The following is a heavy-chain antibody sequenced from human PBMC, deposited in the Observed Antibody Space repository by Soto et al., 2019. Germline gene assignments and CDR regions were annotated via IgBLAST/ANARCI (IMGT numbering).Heavy chain of an antibody. D-gene: IGHD6-13*01. V-gene: IGHV3-9*01. CDR3: AKGGQQLVRGYNWFDP. CDR2: ISYNSGSI. CDR1: GFTFDNYA. J-gene: IGHJ5*02. Sequence: EVQLVESGGDSVQPGRSLRLSCAASGFTFDNYAMHWVRQAPGQGLEWVSGISYNSGSIDYADSVKGRFTISRDNAKNSLYLQMNSLRAEDTALYYCAKGGQQLVRGYNWFDPWGQGTLVTVSS.